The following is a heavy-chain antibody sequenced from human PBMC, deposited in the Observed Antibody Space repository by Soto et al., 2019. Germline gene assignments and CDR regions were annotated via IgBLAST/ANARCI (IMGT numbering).Heavy chain of an antibody. CDR1: GFTFSAYW. J-gene: IGHJ4*02. CDR3: ASSMGRGGNDY. D-gene: IGHD3-10*01. CDR2: IKTDGSEK. Sequence: EVQLVESGGGLVQPGGSLRLSCAASGFTFSAYWMSWVRQAPGKGLECVANIKTDGSEKYYVDPVKGRFTISRDNAKNSPYLQMNSLRAEDTAVYYCASSMGRGGNDYWGQGTLVAVSS. V-gene: IGHV3-7*05.